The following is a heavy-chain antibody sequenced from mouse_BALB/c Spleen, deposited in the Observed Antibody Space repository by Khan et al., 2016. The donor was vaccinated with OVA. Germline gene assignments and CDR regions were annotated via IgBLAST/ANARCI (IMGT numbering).Heavy chain of an antibody. V-gene: IGHV2-6-5*01. CDR3: AKGVWSYYYAVDY. Sequence: QVQLKQSGPGLVAPSQNLSITCSVSGFSLTDYGVSWIRQPPGKGLEWLGVIWGGGSTYYNSALESRLSISKDNSKSQVFLKMNSLQTDDTAMYYCAKGVWSYYYAVDYWGQGTSVTGSS. CDR1: GFSLTDYG. CDR2: IWGGGST. J-gene: IGHJ4*01. D-gene: IGHD2-10*02.